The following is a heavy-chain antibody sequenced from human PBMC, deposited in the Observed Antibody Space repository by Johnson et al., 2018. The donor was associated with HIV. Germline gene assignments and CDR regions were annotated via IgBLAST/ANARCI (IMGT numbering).Heavy chain of an antibody. D-gene: IGHD2-2*01. V-gene: IGHV3-33*06. J-gene: IGHJ3*02. CDR2: IWYDGSNK. CDR3: AKAFSPTLVDTFNGDAFDI. Sequence: QVQLVESGGGVVQPGRSLRLSCAASGFTFSSYGMHWVRQAPGKGLEWVAVIWYDGSNKYYADSVKGRFTISRDNSKNTLYLQMNSLRAEDTAVYYSAKAFSPTLVDTFNGDAFDIWGQGTMVTVSS. CDR1: GFTFSSYG.